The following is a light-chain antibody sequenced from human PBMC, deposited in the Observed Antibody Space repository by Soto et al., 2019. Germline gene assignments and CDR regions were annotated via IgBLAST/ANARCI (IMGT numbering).Light chain of an antibody. Sequence: EIVMTQSPATLSVSPGERATLSCRASQSLNGNVAWYQQKPGQAPRLLMYGVSTRATGIPARFSGSGSGTEFTLTISSLQSEDFAVYYCRQYNNWPRTFGQGTKVDIK. CDR3: RQYNNWPRT. J-gene: IGKJ1*01. CDR2: GVS. V-gene: IGKV3-15*01. CDR1: QSLNGN.